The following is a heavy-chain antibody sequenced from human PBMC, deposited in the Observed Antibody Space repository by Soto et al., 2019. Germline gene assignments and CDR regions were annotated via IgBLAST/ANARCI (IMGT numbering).Heavy chain of an antibody. CDR3: AREGPLSGTFDF. CDR1: GGTSSTHG. V-gene: IGHV1-69*09. CDR2: IIPILGTA. J-gene: IGHJ4*02. D-gene: IGHD1-7*01. Sequence: QVQLVQSGAEVKKPGSSVKVSCKASGGTSSTHGISWVRQAPGQGLEWTGTIIPILGTANSANKFQGRVTITADKFTSTAYMELSSLRSEDTAVYFCAREGPLSGTFDFWGQGTLVTVSS.